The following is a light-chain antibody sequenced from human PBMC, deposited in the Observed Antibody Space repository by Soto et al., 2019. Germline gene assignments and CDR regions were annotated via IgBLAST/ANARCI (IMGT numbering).Light chain of an antibody. CDR2: DTS. Sequence: EIFLTQSPDTLSLSAGERATLTCRASQSVNSNLSGYQHKPGQSPRRLIYDTSIRAASIPASFSGSGSGTEFTPTISSLEPEDFAVYYCQQRNSWPPTFTFGQGTRLEI. V-gene: IGKV3-11*01. CDR1: QSVNSN. CDR3: QQRNSWPPTFT. J-gene: IGKJ5*01.